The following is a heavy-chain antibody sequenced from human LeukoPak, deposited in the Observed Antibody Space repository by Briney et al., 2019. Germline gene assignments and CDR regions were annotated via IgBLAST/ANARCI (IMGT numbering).Heavy chain of an antibody. CDR1: GGSISSYY. CDR3: ARESSGWYLGDLDWFDP. CDR2: IYTSGST. Sequence: SETLSLTCTVSGGSISSYYWSWIRQPAGKGLEWIGRIYTSGSTNYNPSLKSRVTISVDTSKNQFSLKLSSVTAADTAVYYCARESSGWYLGDLDWFDPWGQGTLVTVSS. J-gene: IGHJ5*02. D-gene: IGHD6-19*01. V-gene: IGHV4-4*07.